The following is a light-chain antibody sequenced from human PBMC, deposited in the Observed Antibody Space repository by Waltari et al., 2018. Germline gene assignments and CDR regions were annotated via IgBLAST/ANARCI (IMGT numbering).Light chain of an antibody. J-gene: IGKJ5*01. CDR3: MEALQSVT. CDR2: LGS. V-gene: IGKV2-28*01. Sequence: DIVMTQSPLSLPVTPGEPASLSCRSSQSLLHSNGYNYLDWYLQKPGQYQQILIYLGSNRASGVPDRFSGSGSGTDYTLKISRVEAEDAGVDYCMEALQSVTFGQGTRLEIK. CDR1: QSLLHSNGYNY.